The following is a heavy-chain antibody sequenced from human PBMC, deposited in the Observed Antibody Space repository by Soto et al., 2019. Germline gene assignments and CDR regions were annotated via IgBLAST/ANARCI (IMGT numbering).Heavy chain of an antibody. CDR1: GFPFNLYA. V-gene: IGHV3-30-3*01. Sequence: QVQLVESGGGVVQPGTSLRLSCTASGFPFNLYAMHWVRQAPGKGLEWVAVVSADGSNKYYGDSVQGRFTIFRDNSKNTLYLQMNSLTTEDTAVYYCARDGGGYCLRTSCYGFAYWGQGAVVTVST. CDR3: ARDGGGYCLRTSCYGFAY. D-gene: IGHD2-2*01. CDR2: VSADGSNK. J-gene: IGHJ4*02.